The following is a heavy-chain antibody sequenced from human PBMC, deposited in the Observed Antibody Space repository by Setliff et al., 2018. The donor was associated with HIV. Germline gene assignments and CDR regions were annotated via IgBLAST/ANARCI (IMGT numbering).Heavy chain of an antibody. CDR2: ISISGTLI. Sequence: PGGSLRLSCEVSGFTVSNNYMTWVRQAPGKGLEWVSSISISGTLIYYADSVKGRFTTTRANTKNSLYLQMNRLRAEDTAVYYCATWGIVAVAGLHWGQGTLVTVSS. D-gene: IGHD6-13*01. CDR3: ATWGIVAVAGLH. V-gene: IGHV3-48*03. J-gene: IGHJ4*02. CDR1: GFTVSNNY.